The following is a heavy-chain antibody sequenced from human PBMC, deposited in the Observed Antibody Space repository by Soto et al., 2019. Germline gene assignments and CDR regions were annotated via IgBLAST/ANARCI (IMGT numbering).Heavy chain of an antibody. CDR1: GFSLSTSGVG. CDR3: AHRPHYYDSSGYYYYTTDAFDI. Sequence: SGPTLVNPTQTLTLTCTFSGFSLSTSGVGVGWIRQPPGKALEWLALIYWNDDKRYSPSLKSRLTITKDTSKNQVVLTMTNMDAVDTATYYCAHRPHYYDSSGYYYYTTDAFDIWGQGTMVTVSS. D-gene: IGHD3-22*01. J-gene: IGHJ3*02. CDR2: IYWNDDK. V-gene: IGHV2-5*01.